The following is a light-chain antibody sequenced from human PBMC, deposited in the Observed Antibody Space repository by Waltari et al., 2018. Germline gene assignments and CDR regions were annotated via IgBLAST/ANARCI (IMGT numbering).Light chain of an antibody. Sequence: EIVLTQSPANLSLSPGEGATLSCRASQSVSNYLAWYQQKPGQAPRLLIYGTYNRATGIPARFSGSGSGTDFTLTISSLEPEDFAVYYCQQRASWPNTFGQGTKLEIK. J-gene: IGKJ2*01. CDR2: GTY. CDR1: QSVSNY. V-gene: IGKV3-11*01. CDR3: QQRASWPNT.